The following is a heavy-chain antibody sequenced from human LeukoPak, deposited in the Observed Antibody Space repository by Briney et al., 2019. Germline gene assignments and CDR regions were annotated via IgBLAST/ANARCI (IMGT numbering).Heavy chain of an antibody. J-gene: IGHJ4*02. Sequence: GGSLRLSCAASGFTFSSYAMNWVRQAPGKGLEWVSTISGSGGSTYYADSVKGRFTISRVNSKNTLYLQMNSLRAEDTAVYYCAKTYSGYDYSTDYWGQGTLVTVSS. CDR1: GFTFSSYA. V-gene: IGHV3-23*01. CDR3: AKTYSGYDYSTDY. CDR2: ISGSGGST. D-gene: IGHD5-12*01.